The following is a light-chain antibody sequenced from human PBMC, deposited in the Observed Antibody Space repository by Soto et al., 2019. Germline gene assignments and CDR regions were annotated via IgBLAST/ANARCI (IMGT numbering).Light chain of an antibody. CDR1: TSDVGGYDY. J-gene: IGLJ2*01. CDR2: DVS. CDR3: CSYAGSYTVV. V-gene: IGLV2-11*01. Sequence: QSVLTQPASVSGSPGQSITISCTGTTSDVGGYDYVSWYQQHPCQAPKLMIYDVSKRPSGVPDRFSGSKSGNTASLTISGLQAEDEADYYCCSYAGSYTVVFGGGTKVTVL.